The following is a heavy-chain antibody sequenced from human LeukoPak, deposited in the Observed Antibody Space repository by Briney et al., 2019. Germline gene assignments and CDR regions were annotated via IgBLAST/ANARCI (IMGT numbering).Heavy chain of an antibody. D-gene: IGHD6-19*01. CDR1: GGSISSGTYY. V-gene: IGHV4-61*02. Sequence: PSETLSLTCTVSGGSISSGTYYWTWIRQPAGKGLEWIGRLYTTGSTDYNPSLKSRVTISVDTSKNQFSLNLSSVTAADTAVYYCARHTLSSGWYYFDYWGQGTLVTVSS. CDR3: ARHTLSSGWYYFDY. J-gene: IGHJ4*02. CDR2: LYTTGST.